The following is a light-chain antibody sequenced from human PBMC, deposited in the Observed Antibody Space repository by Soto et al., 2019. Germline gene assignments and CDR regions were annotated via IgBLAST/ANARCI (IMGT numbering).Light chain of an antibody. V-gene: IGKV1-5*01. CDR3: QQYYSNSA. Sequence: DIQMTQSPSTLSASVGDRVTITCRASQSINSRLAWYQQKPGKAPKLLIYDASSLESGVPSRFIGSGSGTEYTLTISSLQPDDFATYYCQQYYSNSAFGQGTRLEI. J-gene: IGKJ5*01. CDR1: QSINSR. CDR2: DAS.